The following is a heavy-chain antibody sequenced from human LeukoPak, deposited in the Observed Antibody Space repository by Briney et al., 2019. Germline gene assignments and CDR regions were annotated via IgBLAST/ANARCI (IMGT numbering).Heavy chain of an antibody. Sequence: TSETLSLTCTVSTGAISGYYWSWIRQPPGKGLEWIGHIYYSGSTNYNPSLQSRVTISVDTSNNQFSLRLRSVTAADTAVYYCVRQRGRRVWFDPWGQGTLVTVSS. CDR1: TGAISGYY. V-gene: IGHV4-59*08. CDR3: VRQRGRRVWFDP. CDR2: IYYSGST. D-gene: IGHD3-10*01. J-gene: IGHJ5*02.